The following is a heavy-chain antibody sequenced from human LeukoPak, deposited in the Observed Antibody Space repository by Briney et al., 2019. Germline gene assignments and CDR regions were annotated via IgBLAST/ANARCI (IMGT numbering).Heavy chain of an antibody. V-gene: IGHV3-7*01. CDR1: GFTFSSYW. CDR2: IKQDGSEK. D-gene: IGHD1-26*01. J-gene: IGHJ4*02. Sequence: GGSLRLSCAASGFTFSSYWMSWVRQAPGKGLEWVANIKQDGSEKYYVDSVKGRFTISRDNAKNSLYLQMNSLRAEDTAVYYCARVRGHSGSYPPEDYFDYWGQGTLVTVSS. CDR3: ARVRGHSGSYPPEDYFDY.